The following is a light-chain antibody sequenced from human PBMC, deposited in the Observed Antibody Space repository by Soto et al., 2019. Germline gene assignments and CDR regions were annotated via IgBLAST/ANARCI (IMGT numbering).Light chain of an antibody. J-gene: IGLJ2*01. CDR3: QSYDSSLSAHVV. V-gene: IGLV1-40*01. Sequence: QSVLTQPPSVSGAPGQRVTISCTGSSSNIGAGYDVHWYQQLPGTAPKLLIYGNSNRPSGVPDRFSGSKSGTSASLAITGLQAEDEADYYCQSYDSSLSAHVVFGRGTKVTVL. CDR1: SSNIGAGYD. CDR2: GNS.